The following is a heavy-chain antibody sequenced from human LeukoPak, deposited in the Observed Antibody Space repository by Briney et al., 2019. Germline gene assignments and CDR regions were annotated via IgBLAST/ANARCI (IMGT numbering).Heavy chain of an antibody. CDR1: GFTFSDYY. D-gene: IGHD3-10*01. CDR3: ARDIKPYYYAMDV. CDR2: ISSSGVTI. V-gene: IGHV3-11*01. Sequence: GGSLRLSCAASGFTFSDYYMSWIRQAPGKGLEWVSYISSSGVTIYYADSVKGRFTISRDNAKNSLFLQMSSLRAEDTAVYYCARDIKPYYYAMDVWGQGTTVTVSS. J-gene: IGHJ6*02.